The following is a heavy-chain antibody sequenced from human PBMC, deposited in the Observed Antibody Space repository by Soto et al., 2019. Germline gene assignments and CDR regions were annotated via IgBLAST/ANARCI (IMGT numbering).Heavy chain of an antibody. V-gene: IGHV1-24*01. D-gene: IGHD1-7*01. CDR2: FEAEEGET. CDR3: ATVVAGTPPRNYYYYGMDV. J-gene: IGHJ6*02. Sequence: XSVKVACKVSGSTLTKLYHLWVLQAPGKVLQGMGGFEAEEGETIYAQKLQGRVTMTEDTSTDTAYMEVSSVRSEDTAVYYCATVVAGTPPRNYYYYGMDVWGQGATVTVSS. CDR1: GSTLTKLY.